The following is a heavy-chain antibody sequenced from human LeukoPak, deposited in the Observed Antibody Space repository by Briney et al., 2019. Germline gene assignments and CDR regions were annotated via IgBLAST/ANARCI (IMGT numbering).Heavy chain of an antibody. CDR2: IGNTGRTI. CDR1: GFTFSSYE. J-gene: IGHJ4*02. V-gene: IGHV3-48*03. CDR3: VRGDRYFFDF. Sequence: GGSLRLSCAASGFTFSSYEMNWVRQAPGRGLEWVSYIGNTGRTIYYTDSVEGRFTISRDNAKNSLYLQMSSLRAEDTAIYYCVRGDRYFFDFWGQGTLVTVSS.